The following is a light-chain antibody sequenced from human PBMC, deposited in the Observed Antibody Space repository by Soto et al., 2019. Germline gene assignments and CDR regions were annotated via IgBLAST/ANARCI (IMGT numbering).Light chain of an antibody. CDR3: SSYTISSTLVV. CDR2: DVS. CDR1: SSDVGGYNY. Sequence: QSALTQPASVSGSPGQSITISCTGTSSDVGGYNYVSWYQQHPGKAPKLMIYDVSNRPSGVSNRFSGSKSVNTASLPISGLQAEDEADYYCSSYTISSTLVVFGGGTKVTVL. J-gene: IGLJ2*01. V-gene: IGLV2-14*01.